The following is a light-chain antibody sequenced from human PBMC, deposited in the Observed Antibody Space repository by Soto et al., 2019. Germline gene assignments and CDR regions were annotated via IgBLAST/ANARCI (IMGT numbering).Light chain of an antibody. Sequence: QSVLTQPPSVSGAPGQRVTISCTGSSSNIGAGYDVHWYQQLPGTAPKLLIYGNSNRPSGVPDRFSGAKSGTSAPLAIAGFHAEYESDYYCQFYDSSLYVGFGGGTKLPVL. V-gene: IGLV1-40*01. J-gene: IGLJ2*01. CDR3: QFYDSSLYVG. CDR2: GNS. CDR1: SSNIGAGYD.